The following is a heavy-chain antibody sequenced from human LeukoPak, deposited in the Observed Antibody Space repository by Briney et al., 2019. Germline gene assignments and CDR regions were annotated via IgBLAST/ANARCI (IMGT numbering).Heavy chain of an antibody. CDR2: ITSGGTYT. V-gene: IGHV3-21*06. CDR3: ARGHYDILTASYKWTPDY. D-gene: IGHD3-9*01. J-gene: IGHJ4*02. Sequence: GGSLRLSCAASGFTFSTYDMNWVRQAPGKGLEWVSSITSGGTYTYYADSVKGRFTTSRDNAKNSLSLQLSSLRAEDTAVYYCARGHYDILTASYKWTPDYWGQGILVTVSS. CDR1: GFTFSTYD.